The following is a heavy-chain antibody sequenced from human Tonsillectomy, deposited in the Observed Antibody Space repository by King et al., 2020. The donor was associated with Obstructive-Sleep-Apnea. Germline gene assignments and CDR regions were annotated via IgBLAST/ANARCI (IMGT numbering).Heavy chain of an antibody. V-gene: IGHV4-39*07. CDR2: IYYSGST. J-gene: IGHJ6*02. D-gene: IGHD3-3*01. Sequence: QLQESGPGLVKPSETLSLTCSVSGGSISSSSYYWGWIRQPPGKGLEWIGTIYYSGSTYYNPSLMSRVTIPVDTSKNQFSLKLSSVTAADTAVYYCARVGLTIFGVVYGLDVWGQGTTVTVSS. CDR3: ARVGLTIFGVVYGLDV. CDR1: GGSISSSSYY.